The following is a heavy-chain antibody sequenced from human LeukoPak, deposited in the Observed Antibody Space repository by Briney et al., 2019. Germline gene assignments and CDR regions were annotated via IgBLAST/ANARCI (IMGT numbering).Heavy chain of an antibody. CDR3: AIHDSSGWYFF. D-gene: IGHD6-19*01. CDR1: GFIFSNYA. CDR2: ITGSGGST. Sequence: GGSLRLSCAGSGFIFSNYAMSWVRQAPGKGLEWVSSITGSGGSTYYADSVKGRFTISGDNSKSALYLQMNSLRAEDTAVYHCAIHDSSGWYFFWGQGTLATVSS. V-gene: IGHV3-23*01. J-gene: IGHJ4*02.